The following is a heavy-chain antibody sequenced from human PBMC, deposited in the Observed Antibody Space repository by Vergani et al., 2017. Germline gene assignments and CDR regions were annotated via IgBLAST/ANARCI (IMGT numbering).Heavy chain of an antibody. Sequence: EVQLVESGGGLVTPGGSLRLSCAASGFTFSSYSMNWVRQAPGQGLEWVSSITSTGNYIYYADSVQGRFTISTDNAKNSLYLQMNRLSAEDTAVSYGARGVEDRDWGGGFDYWGQGTLVTVSS. D-gene: IGHD3-10*01. CDR2: ITSTGNYI. V-gene: IGHV3-21*01. CDR1: GFTFSSYS. CDR3: ARGVEDRDWGGGFDY. J-gene: IGHJ4*02.